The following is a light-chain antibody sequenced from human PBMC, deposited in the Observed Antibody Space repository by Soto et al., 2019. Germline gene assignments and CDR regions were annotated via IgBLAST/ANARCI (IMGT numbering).Light chain of an antibody. CDR3: MQTAHWPYT. Sequence: DVVMTQSPLSLPVTLAQSASISCTSSQSLVYADGNTYLNWLQQRPGQSPRRLIYKVFNRDSGVPDRFSGSASGSEFTLTISRVEAEDIGVYYCMQTAHWPYTFGRGTKLEIK. CDR1: QSLVYADGNTY. CDR2: KVF. V-gene: IGKV2-30*01. J-gene: IGKJ2*01.